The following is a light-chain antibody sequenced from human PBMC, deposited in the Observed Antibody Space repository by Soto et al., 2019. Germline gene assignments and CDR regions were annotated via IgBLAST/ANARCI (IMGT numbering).Light chain of an antibody. CDR2: GAS. V-gene: IGKV3-20*01. CDR3: QQYGSSSWT. Sequence: EIVLTQSPGTLSLSPGERATLSCRPSQSVSSSYLAWYQQKPGQAPRLLIYGASSRATGIPDRFSGSGSGTDFTLTISRLEPEDFAVYYCQQYGSSSWTFGQGTKVDIK. CDR1: QSVSSSY. J-gene: IGKJ1*01.